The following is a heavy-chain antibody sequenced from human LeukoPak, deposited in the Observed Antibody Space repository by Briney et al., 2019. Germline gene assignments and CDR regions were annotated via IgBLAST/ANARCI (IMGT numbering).Heavy chain of an antibody. Sequence: SETLSLTYTVSGGSISSYYWSWIRQPPGKGLERIGYIYYSGSTNYNPSLKSRVTISVDTSKNQFSLKLSSVTAADTAVYYCARSQERVVPAAIPNWFDPWGQGTLVTVSS. D-gene: IGHD2-2*02. J-gene: IGHJ5*02. CDR2: IYYSGST. CDR1: GGSISSYY. CDR3: ARSQERVVPAAIPNWFDP. V-gene: IGHV4-59*01.